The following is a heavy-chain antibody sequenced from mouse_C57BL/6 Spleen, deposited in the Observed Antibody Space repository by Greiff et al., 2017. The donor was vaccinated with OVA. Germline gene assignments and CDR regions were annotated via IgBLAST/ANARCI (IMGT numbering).Heavy chain of an antibody. CDR1: GYTFTSYW. V-gene: IGHV1-7*01. J-gene: IGHJ2*01. CDR3: ARGYYDYELYYFDY. D-gene: IGHD2-4*01. Sequence: QVQLQQSGAELAKPGASVKLSCKASGYTFTSYWMHWVKQRPGQGLEWIGYINPSSGYTKYNQKFKDKATLTADTSSNTAYLQLSSLTSEDTAVYYCARGYYDYELYYFDYWGQGTTLTVSS. CDR2: INPSSGYT.